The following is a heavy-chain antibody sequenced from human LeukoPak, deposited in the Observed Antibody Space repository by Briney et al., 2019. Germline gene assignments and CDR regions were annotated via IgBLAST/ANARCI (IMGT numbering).Heavy chain of an antibody. V-gene: IGHV4-34*01. J-gene: IGHJ5*02. D-gene: IGHD5-24*01. CDR2: INHSGST. CDR3: ASRDGYNWFDP. Sequence: SETLSLTCAVYGGSFSGYYWSWIRQPPGKGLEWIGEINHSGSTNYNPSLKSRVTISVDTSKNQISLKLSSVTAADTAVYYCASRDGYNWFDPWGQGTLVTVSS. CDR1: GGSFSGYY.